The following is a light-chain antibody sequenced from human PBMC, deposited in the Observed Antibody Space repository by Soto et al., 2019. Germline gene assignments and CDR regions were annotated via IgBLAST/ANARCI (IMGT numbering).Light chain of an antibody. Sequence: DIQMTQSPSTLSASVGDRVTITCRASQSISSGLAWYQQKPGKAPKLLIYKASSLESGVLSRFSGSGSGTEFTLTISSLQPDDFATYYCQQYNSPMYTFGQGTKLQIK. V-gene: IGKV1-5*03. CDR2: KAS. CDR1: QSISSG. CDR3: QQYNSPMYT. J-gene: IGKJ2*01.